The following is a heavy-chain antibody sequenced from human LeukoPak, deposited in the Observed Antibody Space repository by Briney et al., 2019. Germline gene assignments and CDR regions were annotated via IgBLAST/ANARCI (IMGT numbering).Heavy chain of an antibody. D-gene: IGHD4-23*01. CDR2: ISGSGVSA. Sequence: GGSLRVSCAAPGFTFSSYAMRWVRQAPGKGLEWVSAISGSGVSAYYADSVKGRFTISRENSKNTLYLQMNSLRAEDTAVYYCAKDPRYGGKRGFDYWGQGTLVTVSS. V-gene: IGHV3-23*01. CDR3: AKDPRYGGKRGFDY. CDR1: GFTFSSYA. J-gene: IGHJ4*02.